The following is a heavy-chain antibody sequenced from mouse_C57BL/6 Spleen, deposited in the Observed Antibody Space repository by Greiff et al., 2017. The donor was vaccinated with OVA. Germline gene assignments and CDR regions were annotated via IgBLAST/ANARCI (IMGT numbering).Heavy chain of an antibody. J-gene: IGHJ1*03. CDR1: GYTFTSYW. CDR2: IDPSDSYT. D-gene: IGHD2-10*02. CDR3: ARGGYGNWYFDG. Sequence: QVQLQQPGAELVKPGASVKLSCKASGYTFTSYWMQWVKQRPGQGLEWIGEIDPSDSYTNYNQKFKGKATLTVDTSSSTAYMQLSSLTSEDSAVYYCARGGYGNWYFDGGGTGTTVTVSS. V-gene: IGHV1-50*01.